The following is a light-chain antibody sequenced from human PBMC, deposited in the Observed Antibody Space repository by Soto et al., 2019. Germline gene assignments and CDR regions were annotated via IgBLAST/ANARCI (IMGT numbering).Light chain of an antibody. CDR1: QSVSSN. CDR2: GAS. Sequence: EIVMTQSPATLSVSPGERATLPCRASQSVSSNLAWYQQKPGQGPRLLIYGASSRATGIPDRFSGSGSGTDFTLTISRLEPEDSAVYYCQQYGSSPTFGQGTKVDIK. J-gene: IGKJ1*01. V-gene: IGKV3-20*01. CDR3: QQYGSSPT.